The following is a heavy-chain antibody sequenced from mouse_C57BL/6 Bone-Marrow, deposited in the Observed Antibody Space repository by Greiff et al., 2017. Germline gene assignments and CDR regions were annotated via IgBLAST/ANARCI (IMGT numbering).Heavy chain of an antibody. D-gene: IGHD2-5*01. J-gene: IGHJ1*03. V-gene: IGHV1-53*01. CDR2: INPSNGGT. CDR1: GYTFTSYW. Sequence: QVQLQQPGTELVKPGASVKLSCKASGYTFTSYWMHWVKQRPGQGLEWIGNINPSNGGTNYNEKFKSKATLTVDKSSSTAYMQLSSLTSEDSAVYYCAREENAYYSNLWYFDVWGTGTTVTVSS. CDR3: AREENAYYSNLWYFDV.